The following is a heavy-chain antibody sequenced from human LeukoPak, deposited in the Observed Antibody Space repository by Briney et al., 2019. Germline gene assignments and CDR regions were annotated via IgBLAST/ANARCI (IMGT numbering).Heavy chain of an antibody. Sequence: PGGSLRLSCAVSGFNFSNYAMTWARHAPGKGLEWVSAITGSSSNTYYADSVKGRFTISRDNSKNMLCLELNSLTVADTAIYYCAKDRSSATSCSNYWGRGTLVTVSS. D-gene: IGHD2-2*01. CDR2: ITGSSSNT. V-gene: IGHV3-23*01. J-gene: IGHJ4*02. CDR3: AKDRSSATSCSNY. CDR1: GFNFSNYA.